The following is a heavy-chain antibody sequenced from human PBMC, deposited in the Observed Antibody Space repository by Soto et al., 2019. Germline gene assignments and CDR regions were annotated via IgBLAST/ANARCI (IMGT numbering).Heavy chain of an antibody. Sequence: ALVKVSCDAXGXTXXXXXXXXXXXAPRKRLEWMGWNNAGNGNTKYSQKLQGRVTITRDTSASTAYMDLSILRSEETDVYYCARGSGYYYWDDYWGKGTLVTVSS. CDR3: ARGSGYYYWDDY. V-gene: IGHV1-3*01. D-gene: IGHD3-22*01. CDR2: NNAGNGNT. CDR1: GXTXXXXX. J-gene: IGHJ4*02.